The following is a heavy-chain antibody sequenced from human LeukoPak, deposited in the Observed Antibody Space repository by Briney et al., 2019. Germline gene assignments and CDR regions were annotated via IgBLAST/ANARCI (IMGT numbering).Heavy chain of an antibody. V-gene: IGHV3-15*01. CDR1: GLTFSNPC. J-gene: IGHJ4*02. D-gene: IGHD2-21*02. Sequence: GGSLTLSCAASGLTFSNPCINWVRQAPGKALEWVGRLKSTANGGTTDYAAPVQGRFTISRDDSKTTLYLQMNSLKTDDTAVYYCATEGDRLPLNYFDYWGQGTLVTVSS. CDR3: ATEGDRLPLNYFDY. CDR2: LKSTANGGTT.